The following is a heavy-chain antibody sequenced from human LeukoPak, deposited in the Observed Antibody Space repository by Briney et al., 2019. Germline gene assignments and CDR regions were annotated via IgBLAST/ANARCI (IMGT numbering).Heavy chain of an antibody. D-gene: IGHD3-9*01. J-gene: IGHJ4*02. V-gene: IGHV3-30-3*01. CDR2: ISYDGSNK. CDR3: ARGDLDILTGYYDLYFDY. CDR1: GFTFSSYA. Sequence: GGSLRLSCAASGFTFSSYAMHWVRQAPGKGLEWVAVISYDGSNKYYADSVKGRFTISRDNAKNSLYLQMNSLRAEDTAVYYCARGDLDILTGYYDLYFDYWGQGTLVTASS.